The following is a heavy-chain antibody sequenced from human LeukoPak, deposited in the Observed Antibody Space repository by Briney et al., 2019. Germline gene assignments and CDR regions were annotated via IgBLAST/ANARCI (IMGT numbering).Heavy chain of an antibody. J-gene: IGHJ4*02. D-gene: IGHD3-22*01. CDR1: GYTFTGYY. CDR3: ARGYYYDSSGYFFDY. V-gene: IGHV1-2*02. Sequence: ASVKVSCKASGYTFTGYYMHWLRQAPGQGLEWMGWINPNSGGTNYAQKFQGRVTMTRDTSISTAYMELSRLRSDDTAVYYCARGYYYDSSGYFFDYWGQGTLVTVSS. CDR2: INPNSGGT.